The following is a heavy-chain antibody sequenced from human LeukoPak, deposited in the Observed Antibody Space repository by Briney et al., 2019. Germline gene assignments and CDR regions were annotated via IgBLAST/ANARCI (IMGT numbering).Heavy chain of an antibody. Sequence: SETLSLTCTVSGGSISSSSYYWGWSRQPPGKGLEWFGSIYYSGSTNYNPSLKSRVTISVDTSKNQFSLNLSSVTAADTAVYYCARQNTWGFFDYWGQGTLVTVSS. CDR1: GGSISSSSYY. D-gene: IGHD7-27*01. CDR3: ARQNTWGFFDY. CDR2: IYYSGST. V-gene: IGHV4-39*01. J-gene: IGHJ4*02.